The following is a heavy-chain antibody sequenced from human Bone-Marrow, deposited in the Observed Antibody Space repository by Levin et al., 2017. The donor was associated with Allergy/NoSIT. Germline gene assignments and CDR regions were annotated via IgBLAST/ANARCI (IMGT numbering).Heavy chain of an antibody. CDR3: LGMAQ. CDR1: GASIITNEYF. D-gene: IGHD7-27*01. V-gene: IGHV4-30-4*03. Sequence: LRLSCTVSGASIITNEYFWNWVRQPPGKGLEWIGQISSSGTTSYNPSLASRLSISIDTSENRFSLSLRSVTAADTAMYYCLGMAQWGRGTLVTVSS. CDR2: ISSSGTT. J-gene: IGHJ1*01.